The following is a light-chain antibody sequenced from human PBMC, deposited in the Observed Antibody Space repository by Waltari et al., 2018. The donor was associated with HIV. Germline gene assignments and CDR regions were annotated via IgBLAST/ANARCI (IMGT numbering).Light chain of an antibody. Sequence: QSALTQPASVSGSPGQSITISCTGTSSDDGGYNYVSWYQQHPGKAPKLMIYEVNNRPSGVSNRFSGSKSGNTASLTISGLQAEDEADYYCSSYTSSITPLVFGTGTKVTVL. J-gene: IGLJ1*01. CDR3: SSYTSSITPLV. CDR1: SSDDGGYNY. CDR2: EVN. V-gene: IGLV2-14*01.